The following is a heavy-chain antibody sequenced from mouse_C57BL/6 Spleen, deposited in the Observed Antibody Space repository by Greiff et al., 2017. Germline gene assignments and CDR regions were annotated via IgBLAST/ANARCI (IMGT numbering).Heavy chain of an antibody. CDR3: VRGDWYFDV. V-gene: IGHV10-1*01. Sequence: EVQLVESGGGLVQPKGSLKLSCAASGFSFNTYAMNWVRQAPGKGLEWVARIRSNSNNYATYYADSVKDRFTISRDDSESMLYLQMNNLKTEDTAMYYCVRGDWYFDVWGTGTTVTVSS. CDR2: IRSNSNNYAT. J-gene: IGHJ1*03. CDR1: GFSFNTYA.